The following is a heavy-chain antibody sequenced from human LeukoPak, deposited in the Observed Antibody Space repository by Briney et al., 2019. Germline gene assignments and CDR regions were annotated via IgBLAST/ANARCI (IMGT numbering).Heavy chain of an antibody. D-gene: IGHD6-6*01. J-gene: IGHJ4*02. CDR1: GDTFSGYG. Sequence: SVKVSCKASGDTFSGYGINWVRQAPGLGLEWMGGIIPLFGTSKYAEKFQGRVTITADESSTTAYMQMHSLTSEDTAVYYCARAAIAARPDFWGQGTLVTVSS. V-gene: IGHV1-69*13. CDR2: IIPLFGTS. CDR3: ARAAIAARPDF.